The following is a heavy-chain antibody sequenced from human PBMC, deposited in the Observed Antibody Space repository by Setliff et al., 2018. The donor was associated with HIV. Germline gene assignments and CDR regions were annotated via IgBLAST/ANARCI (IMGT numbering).Heavy chain of an antibody. Sequence: LRLSCAVSGFTVSSGYMSWVRQAPGKGLQWVSVIYREGTTYYADSVKGRFTISRDNSGNTLHLQMNSLRAEDTATYYCAKGVKWYDPWGQGTLVTVSS. V-gene: IGHV3-53*01. J-gene: IGHJ5*02. CDR3: AKGVKWYDP. D-gene: IGHD3-16*01. CDR2: IYREGTT. CDR1: GFTVSSGY.